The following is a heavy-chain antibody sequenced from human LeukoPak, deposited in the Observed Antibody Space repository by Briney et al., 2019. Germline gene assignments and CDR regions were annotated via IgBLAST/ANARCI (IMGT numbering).Heavy chain of an antibody. D-gene: IGHD2-15*01. J-gene: IGHJ3*02. CDR2: IIPIFGTT. V-gene: IGHV1-69*05. CDR1: GGTFSSYA. Sequence: GSSVKVSCKASGGTFSSYAISWVRQAPGQGLEWMGGIIPIFGTTNYAQKFQGRVRITTDESTSTAYKELSSLRSEDTAVYYCARAGGVELLGFCSGGTCYFSDYAFDIWGQGTMVTVSS. CDR3: ARAGGVELLGFCSGGTCYFSDYAFDI.